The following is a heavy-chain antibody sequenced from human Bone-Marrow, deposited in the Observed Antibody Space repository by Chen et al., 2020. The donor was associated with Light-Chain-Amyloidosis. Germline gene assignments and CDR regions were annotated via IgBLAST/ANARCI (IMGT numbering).Heavy chain of an antibody. Sequence: QVQLQESGPGLVKPSQTLSLTCSVSGGSIPSGGYYWTWIRQHPGKGLEWIWYIYYSGRTNYNPSLKSRITISVDTSKNQFSLNLSSVTAADTAVYYCAIVGPVAGRIDYWCQGTLVTVSS. CDR1: GGSIPSGGYY. CDR2: IYYSGRT. V-gene: IGHV4-31*03. D-gene: IGHD6-19*01. J-gene: IGHJ4*02. CDR3: AIVGPVAGRIDY.